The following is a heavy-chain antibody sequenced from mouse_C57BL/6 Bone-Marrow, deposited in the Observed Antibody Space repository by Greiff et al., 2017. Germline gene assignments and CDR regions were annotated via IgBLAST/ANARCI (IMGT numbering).Heavy chain of an antibody. CDR1: GYTFTSYW. D-gene: IGHD2-2*01. CDR2: IYPGSGST. Sequence: QVQLQQPGAELVKPGASVKMSCKASGYTFTSYWITWVKQRPGQGLEWIGDIYPGSGSTNYNEKFKSKATLTVDTSSSTAYMQLSSLTSEDSAVYYCARRRLWLRRGMYYGYFDYWGQGTTLTVSS. V-gene: IGHV1-55*01. CDR3: ARRRLWLRRGMYYGYFDY. J-gene: IGHJ2*01.